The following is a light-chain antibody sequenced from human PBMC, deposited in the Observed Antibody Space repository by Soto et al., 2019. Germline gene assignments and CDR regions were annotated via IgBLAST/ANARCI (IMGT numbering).Light chain of an antibody. CDR3: QHYNSYGT. Sequence: EIVMTQSPATLSVSPGERATLSCRASQSISSNLAWYQQKPGQAPRLLMFRTSSRATGFPARFSGSGSGTEFTLTISSLQPDDFATYYCQHYNSYGTFGQGTKVDIK. CDR2: RTS. V-gene: IGKV3-15*01. J-gene: IGKJ1*01. CDR1: QSISSN.